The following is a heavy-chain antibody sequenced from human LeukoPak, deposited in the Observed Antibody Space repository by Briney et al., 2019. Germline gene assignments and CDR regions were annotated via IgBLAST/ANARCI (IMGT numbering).Heavy chain of an antibody. Sequence: PGGSLRLSCAASGFTFSSYSMNWVRQAPGKGLEWVSYISSSSSTIYYADSVKGRFTISRDNAKNSLYLQMNSLRAEDTAVYYCAREQGVRQGDPIEQYYYYYYYMDVWGKGTTVTVSS. D-gene: IGHD3-10*01. V-gene: IGHV3-48*01. CDR2: ISSSSSTI. J-gene: IGHJ6*03. CDR3: AREQGVRQGDPIEQYYYYYYYMDV. CDR1: GFTFSSYS.